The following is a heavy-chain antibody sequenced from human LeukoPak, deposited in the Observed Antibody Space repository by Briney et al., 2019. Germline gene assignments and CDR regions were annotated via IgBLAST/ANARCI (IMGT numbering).Heavy chain of an antibody. CDR2: IYYSGST. Sequence: PSETLSLTCTVSGGSISSYYWSWIRQPPGKGLEWIGYIYYSGSTNYNPSLKSRVTISVDTSKNQFSLKLSSVTAADTAVYYCARGNPARPGDDYWGQGTLVTVSS. CDR3: ARGNPARPGDDY. V-gene: IGHV4-59*01. J-gene: IGHJ4*02. CDR1: GGSISSYY. D-gene: IGHD1-14*01.